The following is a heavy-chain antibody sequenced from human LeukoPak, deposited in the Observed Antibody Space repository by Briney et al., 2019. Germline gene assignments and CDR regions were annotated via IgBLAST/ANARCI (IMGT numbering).Heavy chain of an antibody. Sequence: SETLSLTCTVSGGSISSYYWSWIRQPPGKGLEWIGYIYYSGSTNYNPSLKSRVTISVDTSKNQFSLKLSSVTAADTAVYYCARHATDEYNWNDCGDFDYWGQGTLVTVSS. V-gene: IGHV4-59*08. CDR1: GGSISSYY. D-gene: IGHD1-20*01. CDR3: ARHATDEYNWNDCGDFDY. J-gene: IGHJ4*02. CDR2: IYYSGST.